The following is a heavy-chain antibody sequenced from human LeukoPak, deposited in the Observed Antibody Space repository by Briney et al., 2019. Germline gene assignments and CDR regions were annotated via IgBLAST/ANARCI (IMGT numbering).Heavy chain of an antibody. CDR2: IYTSGST. CDR1: GGSISSGSYY. V-gene: IGHV4-61*02. CDR3: ARESETYYYGSGSYLLDY. D-gene: IGHD3-10*01. J-gene: IGHJ4*02. Sequence: PSQTLSLTCTVSGGSISSGSYYWSWIRQPAGKGLEWIGRIYTSGSTNYNPSLKSRVTISVDKSKNQFSLKLSSVTAADTAVYYCARESETYYYGSGSYLLDYWGQGTLVTVSS.